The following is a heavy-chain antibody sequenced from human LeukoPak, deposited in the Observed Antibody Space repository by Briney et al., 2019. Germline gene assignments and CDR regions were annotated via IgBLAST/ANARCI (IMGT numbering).Heavy chain of an antibody. D-gene: IGHD3-3*01. V-gene: IGHV1-18*01. J-gene: IGHJ6*03. CDR3: ARVPCITIFGVVTTPYYYMDV. Sequence: ASVKVSCKASGYTFTSYGISWVRQAPGQGLEWMGWISAYNGNTNYAQKFQGRVTITADESTSTAYMELSSLRSEDTAVYHCARVPCITIFGVVTTPYYYMDVWGKGTTVTVSS. CDR2: ISAYNGNT. CDR1: GYTFTSYG.